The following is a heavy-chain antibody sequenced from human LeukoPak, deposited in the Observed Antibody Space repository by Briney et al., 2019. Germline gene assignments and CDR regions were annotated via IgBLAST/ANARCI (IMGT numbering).Heavy chain of an antibody. V-gene: IGHV1-18*01. CDR1: GYTFTSYG. CDR2: ISAYNGNT. Sequence: ASVKVSCKASGYTFTSYGISWVRQAPGQGPEWMGWISAYNGNTNYAQNLQGRVTMTTDTTTSTAYMELSSLRSEDTAVYYCAREASNYYDSSGYYYAGYWGQGTLVTVSS. CDR3: AREASNYYDSSGYYYAGY. J-gene: IGHJ4*02. D-gene: IGHD3-22*01.